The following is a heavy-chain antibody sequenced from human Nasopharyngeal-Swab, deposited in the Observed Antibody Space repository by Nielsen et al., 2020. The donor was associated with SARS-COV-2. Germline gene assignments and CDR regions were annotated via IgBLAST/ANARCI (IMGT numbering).Heavy chain of an antibody. Sequence: SETLSLTCAVSGGSISSGGYSWSWIRQPPGKGLEWIGYIYHSGSTYYNPSLKSRVTISVDRSKNQFSLKLSSVTAADTAVYYCARVITMVRGVIINPPRDYYYMDVWAKGPRSPSP. D-gene: IGHD3-10*01. V-gene: IGHV4-30-2*01. CDR3: ARVITMVRGVIINPPRDYYYMDV. J-gene: IGHJ6*03. CDR1: GGSISSGGYS. CDR2: IYHSGST.